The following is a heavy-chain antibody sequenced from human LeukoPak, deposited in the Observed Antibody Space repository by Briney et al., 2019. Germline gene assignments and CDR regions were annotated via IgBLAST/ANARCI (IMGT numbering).Heavy chain of an antibody. CDR3: ARDEDWSGYYGAFDI. CDR1: GSTFSIYW. D-gene: IGHD3-3*01. Sequence: PGGSLRLSCAASGSTFSIYWMHWVRQAPGKGLVWVSRINSDGSSTSYADSVKGRFTISRDNAKNTLYPQMNSLRAEDTAVYYCARDEDWSGYYGAFDIWGQGTMVTVSS. CDR2: INSDGSST. V-gene: IGHV3-74*01. J-gene: IGHJ3*02.